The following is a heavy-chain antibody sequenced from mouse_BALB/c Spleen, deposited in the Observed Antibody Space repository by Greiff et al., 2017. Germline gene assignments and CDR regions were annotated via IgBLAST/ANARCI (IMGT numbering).Heavy chain of an antibody. V-gene: IGHV1-5*01. CDR2: IYPGNSDT. J-gene: IGHJ2*01. CDR3: TTSSLYYFDY. Sequence: EVQLQQSGTVLARPGASVKMSCKASGYSFTSYWMHWVKQRPGQGLEWIGAIYPGNSDTSYNQKFKGKAKLTAVTSASTAYMELSSLTNEDSAVYYCTTSSLYYFDYWGQGTTLTVSS. CDR1: GYSFTSYW.